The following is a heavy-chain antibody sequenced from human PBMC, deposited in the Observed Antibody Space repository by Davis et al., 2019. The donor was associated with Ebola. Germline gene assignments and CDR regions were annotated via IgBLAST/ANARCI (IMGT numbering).Heavy chain of an antibody. Sequence: GGSLRLSCAASGFTFSSYAMHWVRQAPGKGLEWVAVISYDGSNKYYADSVKGRFTISRDNSKNTLYLQMNSLRAEDTAVYYCARDPAPYQLLHFDYWGQGTLVIVSS. J-gene: IGHJ4*02. CDR1: GFTFSSYA. V-gene: IGHV3-30*04. CDR3: ARDPAPYQLLHFDY. CDR2: ISYDGSNK. D-gene: IGHD2-2*01.